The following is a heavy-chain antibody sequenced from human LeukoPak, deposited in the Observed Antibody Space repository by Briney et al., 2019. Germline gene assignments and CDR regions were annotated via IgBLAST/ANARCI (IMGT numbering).Heavy chain of an antibody. CDR2: IKRDGSEK. Sequence: GGSLRLSCAASGFTFSSYWMSWVRQAPGRGLEWVANIKRDGSEKYYVDSVKGRFTISRDNAKNSLYLQMNSLRAEDTAVYYCARVRTQWLAFDYWGQGTLVTVSS. V-gene: IGHV3-7*01. CDR3: ARVRTQWLAFDY. J-gene: IGHJ4*02. D-gene: IGHD6-19*01. CDR1: GFTFSSYW.